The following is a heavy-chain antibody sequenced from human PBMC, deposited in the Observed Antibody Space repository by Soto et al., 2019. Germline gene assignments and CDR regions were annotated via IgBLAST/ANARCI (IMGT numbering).Heavy chain of an antibody. D-gene: IGHD3-9*01. J-gene: IGHJ6*02. CDR2: ISGGGVNT. CDR1: GFSFDDYA. V-gene: IGHV3-23*01. CDR3: AKERFEGGSNGLDV. Sequence: EVQLLESGGGSGQPGGPLRLSCTASGFSFDDYAMSWVRQAPGKGLEWVSSISGGGVNTYYADSVMGRFTISRDNSKNMLFLQMHSLRAEDTAVYYCAKERFEGGSNGLDVWGQGTRVTVSS.